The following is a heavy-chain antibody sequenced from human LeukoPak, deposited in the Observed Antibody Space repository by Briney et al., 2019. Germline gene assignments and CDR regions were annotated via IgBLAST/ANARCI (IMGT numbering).Heavy chain of an antibody. V-gene: IGHV3-30*02. Sequence: PGGSLRLSCAASGFTFSSYGMHWVRQAPGKGLEWVAFIRYDGTNKYYADSVKGRFTISRDNSKNTLYLQMNSLRAEDTAVYYCARDPIPHIVVVPAAMSYMDVWGKGTTVTVSS. CDR1: GFTFSSYG. CDR3: ARDPIPHIVVVPAAMSYMDV. CDR2: IRYDGTNK. D-gene: IGHD2-2*01. J-gene: IGHJ6*03.